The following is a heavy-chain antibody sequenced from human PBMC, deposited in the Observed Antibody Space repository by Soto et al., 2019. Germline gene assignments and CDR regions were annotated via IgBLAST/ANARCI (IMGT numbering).Heavy chain of an antibody. CDR2: IYYSGST. V-gene: IGHV4-59*01. D-gene: IGHD2-8*01. CDR3: ARLPGYCTNGVCYDLRFDY. Sequence: SETLSLTCTVSGGSISSYYWSWIRQPPGKGLEWIGYIYYSGSTNYNPSLKSRVTISVDTSKNQFSLKLSSVTAAGTAVYYCARLPGYCTNGVCYDLRFDYWGQGTLVTVSS. CDR1: GGSISSYY. J-gene: IGHJ4*02.